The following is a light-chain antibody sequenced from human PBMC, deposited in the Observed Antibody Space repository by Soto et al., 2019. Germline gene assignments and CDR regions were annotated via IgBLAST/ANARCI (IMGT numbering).Light chain of an antibody. J-gene: IGKJ4*01. Sequence: EILLTQSPGTLSLSPGERATLSCRASQSVSSSYLAWYQQKPGQAPRLLIYGASSRATGIPDRFSGSGSGTDFTLTISRLEPEDFAVYYCNQYSSSPLTFGGGTKVDIK. CDR2: GAS. CDR3: NQYSSSPLT. CDR1: QSVSSSY. V-gene: IGKV3-20*01.